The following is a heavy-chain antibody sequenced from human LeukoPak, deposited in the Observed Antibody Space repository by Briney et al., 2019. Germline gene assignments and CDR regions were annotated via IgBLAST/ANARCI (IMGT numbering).Heavy chain of an antibody. V-gene: IGHV4-34*01. J-gene: IGHJ4*02. CDR2: INHSGST. CDR1: GGSFSGYY. D-gene: IGHD3-10*01. CDR3: ASYGSGSYLYDY. Sequence: PSETLSLTCAVYGGSFSGYYWSWIRQPPGKGLEWIGEINHSGSTNYNPSLKSRVTISVNTSKNQFSLKLSSVTAADTAVYYCASYGSGSYLYDYWGQGTLVTVSS.